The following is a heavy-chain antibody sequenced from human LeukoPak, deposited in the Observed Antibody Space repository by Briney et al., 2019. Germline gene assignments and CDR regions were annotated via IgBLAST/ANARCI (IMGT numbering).Heavy chain of an antibody. CDR2: IDWDDDK. Sequence: SGPALVKPTQTLTLTCTFSGFSLSTSGMCVSWIRQPPGKALEWLARIDWDDDKYYSTSLKTRLTISKDTSKNQVVLTMTNMDPVDTATYYCARMLQQQQLVRRTSGWFDPWGQGTLVTVSS. V-gene: IGHV2-70*11. J-gene: IGHJ5*02. D-gene: IGHD6-13*01. CDR1: GFSLSTSGMC. CDR3: ARMLQQQQLVRRTSGWFDP.